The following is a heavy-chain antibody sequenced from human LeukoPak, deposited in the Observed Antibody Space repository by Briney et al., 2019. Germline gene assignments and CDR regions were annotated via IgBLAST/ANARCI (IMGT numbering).Heavy chain of an antibody. J-gene: IGHJ4*02. V-gene: IGHV3-48*03. CDR1: GFTFSTYE. CDR3: ARGSLGILWFWGGFDY. CDR2: ISSSGSTI. D-gene: IGHD3-10*01. Sequence: GGSLRLSCAASGFTFSTYEMNWVRQAPGKGLEWVSYISSSGSTIYYADSVKGRFTISRDNAKNSLYLQMNSLRAEDTAVYYCARGSLGILWFWGGFDYWGQGTLVTVSS.